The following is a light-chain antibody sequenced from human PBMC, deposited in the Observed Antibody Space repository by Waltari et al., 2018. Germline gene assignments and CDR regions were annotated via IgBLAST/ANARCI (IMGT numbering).Light chain of an antibody. CDR2: DTS. J-gene: IGKJ4*01. V-gene: IGKV3-11*01. CDR3: QQRKNWPLT. Sequence: EIVLTQSPATLSLSPGERVTLSCRATQNVGRYLAWYQQKSGQAPRLRIYDTSNRATDIPARFSGSGSGTDFTLTISSLGPEDFAVYYCQQRKNWPLTFGGGTRVEIK. CDR1: QNVGRY.